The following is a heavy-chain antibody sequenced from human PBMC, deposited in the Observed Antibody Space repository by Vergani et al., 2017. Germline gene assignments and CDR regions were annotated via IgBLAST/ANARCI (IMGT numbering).Heavy chain of an antibody. Sequence: DVQLVESGGGLVQPGGSLRLSCAASGFTFSSYAMHWVRQAPGKGLEYVSAISSNGGSTYYANSVKGRFTISRDNSKNTLYLQMGSLRAEDMAVYYCARVARPYYYYYMDVWGKGTTVTVSS. D-gene: IGHD6-6*01. CDR2: ISSNGGST. CDR1: GFTFSSYA. CDR3: ARVARPYYYYYMDV. V-gene: IGHV3-64*01. J-gene: IGHJ6*03.